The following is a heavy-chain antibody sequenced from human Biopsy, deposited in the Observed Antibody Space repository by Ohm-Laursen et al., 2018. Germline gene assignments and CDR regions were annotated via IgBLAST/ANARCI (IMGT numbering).Heavy chain of an antibody. CDR2: INSSGSTK. CDR3: ARAVGIAAAPIDY. J-gene: IGHJ4*02. CDR1: GFPVSDYY. D-gene: IGHD2-15*01. V-gene: IGHV3-11*01. Sequence: SLRLSCAASGFPVSDYYMSWIRQAPGRGLEWVSDINSSGSTKYHAESVKGRFTISRDNAMNSVYLQMNSLRGVDTAVYYCARAVGIAAAPIDYWGQGTLVTVSS.